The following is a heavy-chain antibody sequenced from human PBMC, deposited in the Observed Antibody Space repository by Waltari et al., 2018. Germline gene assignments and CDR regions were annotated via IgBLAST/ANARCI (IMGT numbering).Heavy chain of an antibody. J-gene: IGHJ4*02. V-gene: IGHV3-33*01. CDR3: ARGGNSGYDEFDY. CDR1: GFTFSSYG. Sequence: QVQLVESGGGVVQPGRSLRLSCAASGFTFSSYGMHWVRQAPGKGVGWVAVIWYDGSNKDYADSVKGRFTISRDNSKNTLYLQMNSLRAEDTAVYYCARGGNSGYDEFDYWGQGTLVTVSS. CDR2: IWYDGSNK. D-gene: IGHD5-12*01.